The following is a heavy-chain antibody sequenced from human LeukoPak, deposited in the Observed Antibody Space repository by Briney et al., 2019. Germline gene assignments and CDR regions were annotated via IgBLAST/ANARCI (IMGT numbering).Heavy chain of an antibody. CDR3: ARDPLDSSGLMNWFDP. V-gene: IGHV3-30-3*01. CDR1: GFTFSSYS. Sequence: GGSLRLSCAASGFTFSSYSMHWVRQAPGKGLEWVAVISYDGINKYYADSVKGRYTISRDNSKNTLYLQMNSLRTEDTAVYYCARDPLDSSGLMNWFDPWGQGTLVTVSS. D-gene: IGHD3-22*01. J-gene: IGHJ5*02. CDR2: ISYDGINK.